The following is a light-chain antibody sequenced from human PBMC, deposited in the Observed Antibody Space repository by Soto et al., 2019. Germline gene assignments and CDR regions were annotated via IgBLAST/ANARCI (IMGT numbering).Light chain of an antibody. J-gene: IGKJ1*01. V-gene: IGKV1-5*03. CDR2: KAS. CDR1: QSINNW. Sequence: DIQMTQSPTTLSASVGDRVTITCRASQSINNWLAWYQQKPGKAPKLLIYKASNLEGGVPSRFSGSGSGTEFTLTVSSLQPDDFATYYCQQYHTSSRTFGQGTKGEIK. CDR3: QQYHTSSRT.